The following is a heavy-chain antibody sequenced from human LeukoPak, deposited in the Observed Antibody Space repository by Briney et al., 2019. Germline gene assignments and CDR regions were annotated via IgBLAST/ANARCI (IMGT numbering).Heavy chain of an antibody. CDR1: GYTFTSYD. J-gene: IGHJ3*02. Sequence: ASVKVSCKASGYTFTSYDINWVRQATGQGLEWMGWMNPNSGNTGYAQKFRGRVTMTRNTSISTAYMELSSLRSEDTAVYYCARGISYYGDYYDAFDIWGQGTMVTVSS. D-gene: IGHD4-17*01. CDR2: MNPNSGNT. CDR3: ARGISYYGDYYDAFDI. V-gene: IGHV1-8*01.